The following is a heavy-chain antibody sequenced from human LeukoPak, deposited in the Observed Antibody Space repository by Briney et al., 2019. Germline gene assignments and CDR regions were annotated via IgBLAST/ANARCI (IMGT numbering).Heavy chain of an antibody. D-gene: IGHD2-2*01. Sequence: SETLSLTCTVSGGSISSYYWSWIRQPPGKGLEWIGYIYYSGSTNYNPSLKSRVTISVDTSKNQFSLKLSSVTAADTAVHYCARHPRIVVVPAALMDVWGQGTTVTVSS. J-gene: IGHJ6*02. CDR3: ARHPRIVVVPAALMDV. CDR1: GGSISSYY. CDR2: IYYSGST. V-gene: IGHV4-59*08.